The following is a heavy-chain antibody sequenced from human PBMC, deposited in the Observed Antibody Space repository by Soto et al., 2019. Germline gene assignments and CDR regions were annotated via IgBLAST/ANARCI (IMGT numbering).Heavy chain of an antibody. Sequence: QLQLQESGPGLVKPSETLSLTCTVSGGSISSSSYYWGWIRQPPGKGLEWIGSIYYSGSTYYNPSLKSRVTISVDTSKHQFSPNLSSVTAADTAVYYCARHTPAISISDHWGQGTLVTVSS. J-gene: IGHJ4*02. CDR2: IYYSGST. CDR3: ARHTPAISISDH. CDR1: GGSISSSSYY. V-gene: IGHV4-39*01. D-gene: IGHD2-15*01.